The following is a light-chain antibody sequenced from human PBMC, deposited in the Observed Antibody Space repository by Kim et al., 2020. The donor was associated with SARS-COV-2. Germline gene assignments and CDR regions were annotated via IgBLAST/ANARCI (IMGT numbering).Light chain of an antibody. CDR1: SLRIYY. J-gene: IGLJ2*01. CDR2: GKN. V-gene: IGLV3-19*01. Sequence: VALGQTVRITWQGDSLRIYYASWYQQKPGQAPVLVIYGKNNRPSGIPDRFSGSSSGNTASLTITGAQAEDEADYYCNSRDSSGHHLFGGGTQLTVL. CDR3: NSRDSSGHHL.